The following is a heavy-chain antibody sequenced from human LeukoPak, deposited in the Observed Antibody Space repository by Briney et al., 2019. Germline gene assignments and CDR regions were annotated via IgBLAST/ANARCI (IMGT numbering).Heavy chain of an antibody. D-gene: IGHD5-18*01. Sequence: GGSLRLSCAASGSTFSSYAMSWVRQAPGKGLEWVSAISGSGGSTYYADSVKGRFTISRDNSKNTLYLQMNSLRAEDTAVYYCAKGGYSYGFGNYYYGMDVWGQGTTVTVSS. J-gene: IGHJ6*02. V-gene: IGHV3-23*01. CDR2: ISGSGGST. CDR1: GSTFSSYA. CDR3: AKGGYSYGFGNYYYGMDV.